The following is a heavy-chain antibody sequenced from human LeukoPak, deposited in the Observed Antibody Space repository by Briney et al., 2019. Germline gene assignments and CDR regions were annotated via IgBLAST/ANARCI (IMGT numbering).Heavy chain of an antibody. D-gene: IGHD6-13*01. CDR1: GCTFTGYY. Sequence: ASVKVSCKASGCTFTGYYMHWVRQAPGQGLEWMGWINPNSGGTNYAQKFQGRVTMTRDTSISTAYMELSRLRSDDTAVYFCARCFSSSWGRNWFDPWGQGTLVTVSS. V-gene: IGHV1-2*02. CDR3: ARCFSSSWGRNWFDP. J-gene: IGHJ5*02. CDR2: INPNSGGT.